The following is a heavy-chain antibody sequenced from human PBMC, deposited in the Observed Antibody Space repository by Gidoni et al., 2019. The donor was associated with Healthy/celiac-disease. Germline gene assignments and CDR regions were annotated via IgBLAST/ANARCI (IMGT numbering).Heavy chain of an antibody. Sequence: QVQLQESGPGLVEPSETLSLTCAVPGYSNSSGYYWGWIRQPPGKGLAWIGSIYHSWSTYYTPALKSRVTISVDTSKNQFSLKLRSVTAADTAVYYCARGVTGDAFDIWGQGTMVTVSS. D-gene: IGHD3-16*01. CDR3: ARGVTGDAFDI. CDR2: IYHSWST. J-gene: IGHJ3*02. V-gene: IGHV4-38-2*01. CDR1: GYSNSSGYY.